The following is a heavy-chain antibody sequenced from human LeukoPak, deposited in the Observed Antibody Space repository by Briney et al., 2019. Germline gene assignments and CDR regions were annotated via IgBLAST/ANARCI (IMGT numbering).Heavy chain of an antibody. V-gene: IGHV4-39*01. CDR2: ITYIGST. CDR3: ASHKLWGHAYFDY. CDR1: GGSVSSSDYY. D-gene: IGHD3-10*01. J-gene: IGHJ4*02. Sequence: SETLSLTCSVSGGSVSSSDYYWGWIRQPPGKGLEWIGSITYIGSTFYSPSLKSRVTISVDTSKNQFSLKLSSVTAADTAVYYGASHKLWGHAYFDYWGQGTLVTVSS.